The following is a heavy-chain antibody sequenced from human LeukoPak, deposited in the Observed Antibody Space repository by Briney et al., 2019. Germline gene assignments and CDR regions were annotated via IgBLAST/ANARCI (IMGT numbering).Heavy chain of an antibody. CDR2: IYYSGST. V-gene: IGHV4-59*01. J-gene: IGHJ4*02. CDR3: ARASTVAFDY. CDR1: GGSISSYY. D-gene: IGHD4-4*01. Sequence: SETLSLTCTVSGGSISSYYWSWIRQPPGKGLEWIGYIYYSGSTNYNPSLKSRVTISVDTSKNQFSLKLSSVTAADTAVYYCARASTVAFDYWGQGTLVTVSS.